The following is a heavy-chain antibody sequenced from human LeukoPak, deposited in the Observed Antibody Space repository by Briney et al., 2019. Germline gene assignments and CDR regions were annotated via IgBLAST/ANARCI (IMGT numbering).Heavy chain of an antibody. CDR3: AELGITMIGGV. V-gene: IGHV3-7*01. CDR2: IKQDGSEK. J-gene: IGHJ6*04. CDR1: GFTFSRYW. Sequence: GGSLRLSCAASGFTFSRYWMSWVRQAPGKGLEWVANIKQDGSEKYYVDSVKGRFTISRDNAKNSLYLQMNSLRAEDTAVYYCAELGITMIGGVWGKGTMVTISS. D-gene: IGHD3-10*02.